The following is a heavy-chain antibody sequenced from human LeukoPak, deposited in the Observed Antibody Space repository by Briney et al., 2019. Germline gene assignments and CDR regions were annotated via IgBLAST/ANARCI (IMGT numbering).Heavy chain of an antibody. CDR2: INPNSGGT. V-gene: IGHV1-2*06. D-gene: IGHD4-17*01. CDR1: GYTFTGYY. CDR3: ARERMTTVTTDYYYYMDV. Sequence: ASVTVSCKASGYTFTGYYMHWVRQAPGQGLEWMGRINPNSGGTNYAQKFQGRVTMTRDTSISTAYMELSRLRSDDTAVYYCARERMTTVTTDYYYYMDVWGKGTTVTVSS. J-gene: IGHJ6*03.